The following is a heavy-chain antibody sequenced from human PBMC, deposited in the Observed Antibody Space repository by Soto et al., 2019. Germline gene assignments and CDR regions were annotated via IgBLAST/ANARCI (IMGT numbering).Heavy chain of an antibody. D-gene: IGHD3-22*01. V-gene: IGHV3-23*01. Sequence: EVQLLESGGGLVQPGGSLRLSCAASGFTFSSYVMTWVRQAPGKGLEWVSAISVSGGSTYYADSVKGRFTISRDNSKNTLYLQRNSLRVEDTAVYYCAKVHSPPDYYASSGYNAFDIWGQGTMVTVSS. CDR1: GFTFSSYV. CDR3: AKVHSPPDYYASSGYNAFDI. J-gene: IGHJ3*02. CDR2: ISVSGGST.